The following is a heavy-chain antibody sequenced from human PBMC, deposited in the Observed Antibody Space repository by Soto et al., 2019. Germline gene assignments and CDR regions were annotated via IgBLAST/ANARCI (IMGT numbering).Heavy chain of an antibody. J-gene: IGHJ4*02. CDR3: ARDFTKSSSWPYYFDY. CDR2: ISAYSGST. V-gene: IGHV1-18*01. CDR1: GYTFTTYG. Sequence: QVQLVQSGAEVKKPGASVKVSCKASGYTFTTYGISWVRQAPGQGLEWMGWISAYSGSTKFAQKLQGRVTMTTDTSTTTAYMKLRSLTSDDTAVYYCARDFTKSSSWPYYFDYWGQGTLVTVSS. D-gene: IGHD6-13*01.